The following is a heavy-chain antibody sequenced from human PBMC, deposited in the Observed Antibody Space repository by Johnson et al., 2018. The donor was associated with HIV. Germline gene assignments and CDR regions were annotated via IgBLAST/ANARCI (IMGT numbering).Heavy chain of an antibody. D-gene: IGHD5-18*01. CDR3: AKVGGYSYGES. J-gene: IGHJ3*01. V-gene: IGHV3-30*02. CDR2: IRYDENNK. Sequence: QVQLVESGGGVVQPGRSLRLSCAASGFTFSSFGMHWVRQAPGKGLEWVAFIRYDENNKYYADSVKGRFTISRDNSKNTLYLQMNSLRAEDTAVYYCAKVGGYSYGESWGQGTMVTVSS. CDR1: GFTFSSFG.